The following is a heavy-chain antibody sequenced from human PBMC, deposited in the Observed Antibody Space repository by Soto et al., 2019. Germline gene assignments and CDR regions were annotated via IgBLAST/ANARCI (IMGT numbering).Heavy chain of an antibody. CDR1: GYTFTSYG. CDR2: ISAHNGNT. CDR3: AIDSSGYLGLAY. J-gene: IGHJ4*02. V-gene: IGHV1-18*04. Sequence: ASVKVSCKASGYTFTSYGFNWVRQAPGQGLEWMGWISAHNGNTNYPQRFQGSVTMTTDTSMSTAYLQLTSLRSDHTALYYCAIDSSGYLGLAYWGQGTLVTVSS. D-gene: IGHD3-22*01.